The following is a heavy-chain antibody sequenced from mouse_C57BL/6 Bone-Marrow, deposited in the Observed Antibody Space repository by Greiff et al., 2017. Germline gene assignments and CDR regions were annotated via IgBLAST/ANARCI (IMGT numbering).Heavy chain of an antibody. V-gene: IGHV1-81*01. J-gene: IGHJ4*01. CDR3: ARSGRGENYAMGY. CDR2: IYPRSGNT. CDR1: GYTFTSYG. Sequence: QVQLKESGAELARPGASVKLSCKASGYTFTSYGISWVKQRTGQGLEWIGEIYPRSGNTYYNEKFKGKATLTADKSASTAFMELRSLTSEDSAVYFCARSGRGENYAMGYWGQGTSVTVSA.